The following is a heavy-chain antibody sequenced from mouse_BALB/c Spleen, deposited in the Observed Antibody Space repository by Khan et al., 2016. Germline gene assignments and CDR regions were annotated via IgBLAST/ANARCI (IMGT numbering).Heavy chain of an antibody. CDR1: GYSITSGYY. CDR3: ARDDLTGTFGY. J-gene: IGHJ3*01. D-gene: IGHD4-1*01. CDR2: ISYDGSN. Sequence: EVELVESGPGLVKPSQSLSLTCSVTGYSITSGYYWNWIRQFPGNKLEWMGSISYDGSNNYNPSLKNRISITRDTSKNQFFLKLNSVTTEDTATYCCARDDLTGTFGYWGQGTLVTVSA. V-gene: IGHV3-6*02.